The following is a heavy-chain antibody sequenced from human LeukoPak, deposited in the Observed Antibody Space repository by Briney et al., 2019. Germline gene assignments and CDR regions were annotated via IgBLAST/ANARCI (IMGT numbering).Heavy chain of an antibody. V-gene: IGHV3-21*01. CDR3: ARDLTGVATLDY. CDR1: GFTFSSYN. D-gene: IGHD5-12*01. J-gene: IGHJ4*02. Sequence: AGSLRLSCAASGFTFSSYNMKWVRQAPGKGREWVTSISSTSNYIYYADSVKGRFTISRDNAKNSLYLQMNSLRAEDTAVYYCARDLTGVATLDYWGQGTLVTVSS. CDR2: ISSTSNYI.